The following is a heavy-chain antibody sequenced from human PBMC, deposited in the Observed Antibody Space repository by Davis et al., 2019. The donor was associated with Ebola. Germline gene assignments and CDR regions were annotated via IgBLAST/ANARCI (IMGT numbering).Heavy chain of an antibody. D-gene: IGHD3-10*01. CDR3: AKEELKVFDY. Sequence: GESLKISCAASGFTFSSYGMSWVRQAPGKGLEWVSAISGTRGSTHYADSVKGRFTISRDNSKNTLILQMNSLRAEDTAIYYCAKEELKVFDYWGQGTLATVSS. CDR2: ISGTRGST. J-gene: IGHJ4*02. CDR1: GFTFSSYG. V-gene: IGHV3-23*01.